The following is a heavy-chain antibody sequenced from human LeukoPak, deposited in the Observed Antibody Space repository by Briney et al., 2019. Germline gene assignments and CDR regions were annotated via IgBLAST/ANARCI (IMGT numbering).Heavy chain of an antibody. D-gene: IGHD3-22*01. J-gene: IGHJ5*02. Sequence: TSETLSLTCTVSGGSISSYYWTWIRQPPGKGLEWIGYIYYSGRTNYNPSLKSRVTISVDTSKNQFSLNLSSVTAADTAVYYCARGFKRSSSDYYYLPGFESNTNWFDPWGQGTLVTVSS. V-gene: IGHV4-59*01. CDR2: IYYSGRT. CDR1: GGSISSYY. CDR3: ARGFKRSSSDYYYLPGFESNTNWFDP.